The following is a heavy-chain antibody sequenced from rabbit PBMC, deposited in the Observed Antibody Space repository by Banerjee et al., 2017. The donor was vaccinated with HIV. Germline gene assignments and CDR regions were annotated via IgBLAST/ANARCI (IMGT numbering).Heavy chain of an antibody. Sequence: EQLVESGGGLVQPEGSLTLTCTASGFSFSSSYWICWVRQAPGKGLEWIGYIDPVFGSTYYASWVNGRFTISSHNAQNTLYLQLNSLTAADTATYFCVRDFSGASSSGYHNLWGPGTLVTVS. J-gene: IGHJ4*01. CDR1: GFSFSSSYW. CDR3: VRDFSGASSSGYHNL. CDR2: IDPVFGST. V-gene: IGHV1S45*01. D-gene: IGHD1-1*01.